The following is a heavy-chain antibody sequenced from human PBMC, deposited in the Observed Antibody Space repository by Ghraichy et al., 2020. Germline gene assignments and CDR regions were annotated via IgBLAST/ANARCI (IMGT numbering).Heavy chain of an antibody. V-gene: IGHV4-30-4*01. J-gene: IGHJ6*02. Sequence: SETLSLTCTVSGGSISSGDYYWSWIRQPPGKGLEWIGYIYYSGSTYYNPSLKSRVTISVDTSKNQFSLKLSSVTAADTAVYYCARVTYYYLYGMDVWGQGTTVTVSS. CDR3: ARVTYYYLYGMDV. CDR2: IYYSGST. CDR1: GGSISSGDYY.